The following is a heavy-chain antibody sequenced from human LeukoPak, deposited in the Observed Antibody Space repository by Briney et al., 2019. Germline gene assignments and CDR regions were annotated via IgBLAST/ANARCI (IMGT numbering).Heavy chain of an antibody. CDR1: GFTFDDYA. Sequence: QTGGSLRLSCAASGFTFDDYAMHWVRQAPGKGLEWVSGISWNSGSIGYADSVKGRFTISRDNAKNSLYLQMNSLRAEDTAIYYCAKGIDYYDSGNPYYTDYLDYWGQGTLVTVSS. CDR2: ISWNSGSI. CDR3: AKGIDYYDSGNPYYTDYLDY. D-gene: IGHD3-10*01. V-gene: IGHV3-9*01. J-gene: IGHJ4*02.